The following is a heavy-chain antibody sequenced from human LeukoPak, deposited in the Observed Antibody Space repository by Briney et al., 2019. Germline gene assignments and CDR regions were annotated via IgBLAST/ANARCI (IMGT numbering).Heavy chain of an antibody. CDR1: GFTFSSYA. D-gene: IGHD2-15*01. CDR3: ARGRYCSGGSCYGKEY. Sequence: QPGGSLRLSCAASGFTFSSYAMHWVRQAPGKGLEWVAVIWNDGSNKYHADSVKGRFSISRDNSKNTVYLQMNSLRAEDTAVYYCARGRYCSGGSCYGKEYWGQGALVIVSS. J-gene: IGHJ4*02. V-gene: IGHV3-33*08. CDR2: IWNDGSNK.